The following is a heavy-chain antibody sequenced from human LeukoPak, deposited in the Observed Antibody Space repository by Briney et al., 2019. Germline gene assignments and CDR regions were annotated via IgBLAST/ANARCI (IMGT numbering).Heavy chain of an antibody. CDR2: INHSGST. Sequence: SETLSLTCVVYGGSFRGHYCSWIRWPPGKGLEWIGEINHSGSTNYNPSLKSRFTISVDTSKNQFSLKLSSVTAADTAAYSCARARVRAASSLVRLYPFDYWGQGTLVNVSS. CDR3: ARARVRAASSLVRLYPFDY. J-gene: IGHJ4*02. V-gene: IGHV4-34*01. CDR1: GGSFRGHY. D-gene: IGHD3-3*01.